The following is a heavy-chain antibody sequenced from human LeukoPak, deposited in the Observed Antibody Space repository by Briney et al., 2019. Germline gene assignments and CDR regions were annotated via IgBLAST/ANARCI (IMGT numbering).Heavy chain of an antibody. J-gene: IGHJ6*02. CDR2: ISWNSGSI. D-gene: IGHD3-3*01. V-gene: IGHV3-9*01. CDR1: GFTFDDYA. CDR3: AKEAPYYDFWSGYRPAHGMDV. Sequence: GGSLRLSCAASGFTFDDYAMHWVRQAPGKGLEWVSGISWNSGSIGYADSVKGRFTISRDNAENSLYLQMNSLRAEDTALYYCAKEAPYYDFWSGYRPAHGMDVWGQGTTVTVSS.